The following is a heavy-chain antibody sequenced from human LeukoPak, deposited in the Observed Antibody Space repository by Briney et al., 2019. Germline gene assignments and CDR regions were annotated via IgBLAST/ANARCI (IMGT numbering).Heavy chain of an antibody. J-gene: IGHJ4*02. V-gene: IGHV4-31*03. D-gene: IGHD6-19*01. Sequence: SQTLSLTCTVSGGSISSGNYYWSWIRQHPGKGLEWIGYIYYSGSTYYNPSLKSRVTISVDTSKNQFSLKVSSVTAANTAVYFCASDDPVAGTDYWGQGTLVTVSS. CDR2: IYYSGST. CDR3: ASDDPVAGTDY. CDR1: GGSISSGNYY.